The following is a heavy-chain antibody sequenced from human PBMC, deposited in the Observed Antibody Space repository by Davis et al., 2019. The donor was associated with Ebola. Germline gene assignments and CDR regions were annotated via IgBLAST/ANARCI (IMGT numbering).Heavy chain of an antibody. CDR2: ISSSSSYI. CDR3: ARGSMQQLGLFDY. D-gene: IGHD6-13*01. Sequence: PGGSLRLSCAASGFTFSSYSMNWVRQAPGKGLEWVSSISSSSSYIYYADSVKGRFTISRDNAKNSLYLQMNSLRAEDTAVYYCARGSMQQLGLFDYWGQGTLVTVSS. CDR1: GFTFSSYS. J-gene: IGHJ4*02. V-gene: IGHV3-21*01.